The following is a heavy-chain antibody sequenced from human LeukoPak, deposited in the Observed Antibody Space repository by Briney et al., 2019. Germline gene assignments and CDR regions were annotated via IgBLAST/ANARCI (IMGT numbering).Heavy chain of an antibody. V-gene: IGHV1-18*01. CDR1: GYTFTSYG. J-gene: IGHJ6*02. D-gene: IGHD3-22*01. CDR2: ISAYNGNT. Sequence: ASVKVSCKASGYTFTSYGISWVRQAPGQGLEWMRWISAYNGNTNYAQKLQGRVTMTTDTSTSTAYMELRSLRSDDTAVYYCARDGRDSSGYYYYYGMDVWGQGTTVTVSS. CDR3: ARDGRDSSGYYYYYGMDV.